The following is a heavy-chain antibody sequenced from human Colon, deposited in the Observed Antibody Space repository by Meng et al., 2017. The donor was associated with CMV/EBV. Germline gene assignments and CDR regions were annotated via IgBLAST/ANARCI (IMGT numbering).Heavy chain of an antibody. J-gene: IGHJ5*02. V-gene: IGHV5-51*01. CDR1: GYNFNSYW. D-gene: IGHD6-6*01. Sequence: GESLKISCTASGYNFNSYWIGWVRQMPGKGLEWMGVIYPGDSDTLYSLSFQGQVTISVDKSISTAYLQWNSLKASDTAIYYCARQGGAGSSSANWFDPWGQGTLVTVSS. CDR3: ARQGGAGSSSANWFDP. CDR2: IYPGDSDT.